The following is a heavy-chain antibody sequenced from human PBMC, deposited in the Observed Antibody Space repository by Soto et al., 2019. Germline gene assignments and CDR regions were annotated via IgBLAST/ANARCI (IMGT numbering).Heavy chain of an antibody. CDR1: GFIFSNVW. V-gene: IGHV3-15*01. J-gene: IGHJ3*01. CDR2: IKSRSDGGAT. CDR3: TTIDYGVLSGSGGAFDV. Sequence: PGGSLRLSCAASGFIFSNVWMNWVRQAPGEGLEWVGRIKSRSDGGATDLAAFVNGRFTISRDDSKDTLYLQMRSLKTEDTAVYYCTTIDYGVLSGSGGAFDVWGQGTLVTVSS. D-gene: IGHD3-3*01.